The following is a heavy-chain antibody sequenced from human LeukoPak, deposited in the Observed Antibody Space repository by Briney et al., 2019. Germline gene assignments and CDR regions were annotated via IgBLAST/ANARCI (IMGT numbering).Heavy chain of an antibody. D-gene: IGHD6-19*01. CDR3: ARSCSPYSAWYRWCYFDY. J-gene: IGHJ4*02. CDR2: ITAYNGNT. Sequence: ASVKVSCKASGYIFPSYGISWVRQAPGQGLEWMGWITAYNGNTNYGNTRFAQKFQGRVTMTTDTSTSTAYMELRSLRSDDTAVYYCARSCSPYSAWYRWCYFDYWDQGTLVTVSS. V-gene: IGHV1-18*01. CDR1: GYIFPSYG.